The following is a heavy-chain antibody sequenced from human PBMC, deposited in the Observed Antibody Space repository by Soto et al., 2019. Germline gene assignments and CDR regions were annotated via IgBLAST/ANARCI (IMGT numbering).Heavy chain of an antibody. CDR1: GGTFSSYA. CDR3: ARVYSDYYDSSGYYMIAY. CDR2: ITPIFGTA. Sequence: ASVKVSCKASGGTFSSYAISWVRQAPGQGLEWMGGITPIFGTANYAQKFQGRVTITADESTSTAYMELSSLRSEDTAVYYCARVYSDYYDSSGYYMIAYWGQGTLVTVSS. J-gene: IGHJ4*02. D-gene: IGHD3-22*01. V-gene: IGHV1-69*13.